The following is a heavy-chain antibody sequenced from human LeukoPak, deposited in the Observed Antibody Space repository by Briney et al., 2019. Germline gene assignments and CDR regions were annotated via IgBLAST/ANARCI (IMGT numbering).Heavy chain of an antibody. Sequence: PGGSLRLSCATSGFTFSFYGMHWVRQAPGKGLEWVAFIQYDGSFKFYADSVQGRFSISRENSKTTLFLQMNSLRADDTAVYYCAKTSDQLLYSKFDFWGQGTLVTVSS. D-gene: IGHD2-2*02. CDR2: IQYDGSFK. V-gene: IGHV3-30*02. CDR1: GFTFSFYG. J-gene: IGHJ4*02. CDR3: AKTSDQLLYSKFDF.